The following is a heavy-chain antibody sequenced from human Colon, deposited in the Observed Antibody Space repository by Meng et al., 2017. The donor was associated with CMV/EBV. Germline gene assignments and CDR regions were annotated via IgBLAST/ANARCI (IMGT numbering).Heavy chain of an antibody. CDR2: IIPVLGSP. CDR1: GGKFSTDA. J-gene: IGHJ5*02. D-gene: IGHD3-16*01. Sequence: SVKVSCKAAGGKFSTDAFSWVRQAPGQGLEWRGSIIPVLGSPTYAQKFQGRVTLTTDESTNTGYMELRSLKSEDTAVYYCARHSAPHSKLRGLDPWGQGTLVTVSS. V-gene: IGHV1-69*11. CDR3: ARHSAPHSKLRGLDP.